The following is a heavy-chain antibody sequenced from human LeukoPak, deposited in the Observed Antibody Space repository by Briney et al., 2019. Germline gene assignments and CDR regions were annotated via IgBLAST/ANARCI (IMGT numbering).Heavy chain of an antibody. CDR2: INHSGST. V-gene: IGHV4-34*01. CDR1: GGSFSGYY. CDR3: ARDPGWELPHYYGLDV. Sequence: SETLSLTCAVYGGSFSGYYWSWIRQPPGKGLEWIGEINHSGSTNYNPSLKSRVTISVDTSKNQFSLKLSSVTAADTAVYYCARDPGWELPHYYGLDVWGQGTTVTVSS. D-gene: IGHD1-26*01. J-gene: IGHJ6*02.